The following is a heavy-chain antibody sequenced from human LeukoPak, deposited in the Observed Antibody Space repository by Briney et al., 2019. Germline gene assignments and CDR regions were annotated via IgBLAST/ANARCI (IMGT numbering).Heavy chain of an antibody. V-gene: IGHV3-33*06. Sequence: PGGSLRLSSAASGFTFSLYGMHWVRQALGKGLEWVALISNDGSKTYYADSVKGRFTISRDNSKNTVYLQVSSLRADDTAVYYCAEDSRGANFFGDFDYWGQGTLVTVSS. CDR3: AEDSRGANFFGDFDY. CDR2: ISNDGSKT. D-gene: IGHD3-10*01. CDR1: GFTFSLYG. J-gene: IGHJ4*02.